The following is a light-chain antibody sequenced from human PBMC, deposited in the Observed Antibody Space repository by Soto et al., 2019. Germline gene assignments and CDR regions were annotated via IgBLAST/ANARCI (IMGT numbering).Light chain of an antibody. J-gene: IGKJ4*02. V-gene: IGKV1-5*03. CDR2: KTA. Sequence: DIQMTQSPSTLSASVGDRVTITCRPSQSISRWLAWYQQKPGNASKLRIYKTANVDSGVPSRFSCGGSGTEFSLTISSLQADDFATYYCEQYKSFSLTFGGGTRVEVK. CDR3: EQYKSFSLT. CDR1: QSISRW.